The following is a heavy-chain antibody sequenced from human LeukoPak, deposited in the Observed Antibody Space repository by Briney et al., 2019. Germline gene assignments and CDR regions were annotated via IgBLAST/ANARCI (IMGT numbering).Heavy chain of an antibody. J-gene: IGHJ4*02. Sequence: SETLSLTCTVSGDSISNYYWSWIQQTPGKGLEWIGYIHTSGSTYYNPSLKSRVTISVGTSKNQFSLKLSSVTAADTAVYYCARGYCATSAYSNPFDFWGQGTLVTVSS. CDR1: GDSISNYY. V-gene: IGHV4-4*09. D-gene: IGHD3-22*01. CDR2: IHTSGST. CDR3: ARGYCATSAYSNPFDF.